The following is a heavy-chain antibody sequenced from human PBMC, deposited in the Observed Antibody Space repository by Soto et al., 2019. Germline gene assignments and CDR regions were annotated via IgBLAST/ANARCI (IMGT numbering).Heavy chain of an antibody. D-gene: IGHD3-16*02. CDR2: ISGVGGST. CDR1: GFTFSHYA. Sequence: PGGSLRLSCAASGFTFSHYAMNWVRQAPGKGLEWVSGISGVGGSTYYADSVKGRFTVSRDNAKNSLYLQMNSLRAEDTAVYYCEKSKEDYVWGSYLPDWGQGTLVTVSS. V-gene: IGHV3-23*01. J-gene: IGHJ4*02. CDR3: EKSKEDYVWGSYLPD.